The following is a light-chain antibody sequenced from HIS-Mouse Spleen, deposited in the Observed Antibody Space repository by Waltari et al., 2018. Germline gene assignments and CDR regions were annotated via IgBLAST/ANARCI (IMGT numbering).Light chain of an antibody. Sequence: QSVLTQPPSASGTPGQRVTISCSGSSSNIGSNTVNWYQQLPGTAPKLLIYRNRTRPSGVPDRFSGSKSGTSASRAISGLQSEDEADYYCAAWDDSLNGYVFGTGTKVTVL. J-gene: IGLJ1*01. CDR1: SSNIGSNT. CDR2: RNR. V-gene: IGLV1-44*01. CDR3: AAWDDSLNGYV.